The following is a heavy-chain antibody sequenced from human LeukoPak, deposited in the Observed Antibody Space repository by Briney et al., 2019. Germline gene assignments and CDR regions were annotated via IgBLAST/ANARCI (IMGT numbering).Heavy chain of an antibody. V-gene: IGHV3-21*01. Sequence: GGSLRLSCAASGFTFSSYSMNWVRQAPGKGLEWVASISSRSTYIYYADSVKGRFTISRDNAKNSLYLQMTSLSAEDTAVYYCAKSIGYCSGVSCFEVDYWGQGTLVTVSS. D-gene: IGHD2-15*01. J-gene: IGHJ4*02. CDR3: AKSIGYCSGVSCFEVDY. CDR1: GFTFSSYS. CDR2: ISSRSTYI.